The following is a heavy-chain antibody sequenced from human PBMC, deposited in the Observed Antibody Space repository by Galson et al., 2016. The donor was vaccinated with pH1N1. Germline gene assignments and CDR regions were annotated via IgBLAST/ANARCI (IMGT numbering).Heavy chain of an antibody. Sequence: SLRLSCAASGFTFSDYYMSWIRQAPGKGLEWLSYISSSGNTIYYADSVKGRFTISRDSSNNTLYLQMNSLRTEDTSIYYCARSRDFSFDHWGQGALVTVAS. CDR2: ISSSGNTI. J-gene: IGHJ4*02. CDR1: GFTFSDYY. D-gene: IGHD4-11*01. CDR3: ARSRDFSFDH. V-gene: IGHV3-11*04.